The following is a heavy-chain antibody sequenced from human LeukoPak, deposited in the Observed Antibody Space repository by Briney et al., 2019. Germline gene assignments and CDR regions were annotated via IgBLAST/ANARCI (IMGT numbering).Heavy chain of an antibody. CDR3: ARGGSSWYLNYFDY. V-gene: IGHV5-51*01. CDR2: IYPGDSDI. J-gene: IGHJ4*02. D-gene: IGHD6-13*01. Sequence: GESLKISCKGSGYSFPSYWIGWGRQMPGKGLEWMGIIYPGDSDIRYSPTFQGQVTISADTSISTAYLQWSSLKASDTAMYYCARGGSSWYLNYFDYWGQGSLVTVSS. CDR1: GYSFPSYW.